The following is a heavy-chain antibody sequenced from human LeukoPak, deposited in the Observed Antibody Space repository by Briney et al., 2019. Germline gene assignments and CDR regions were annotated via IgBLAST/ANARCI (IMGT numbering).Heavy chain of an antibody. CDR3: GKNRYSGSLSPFDI. Sequence: GGSLRLSCAASKFAFSSYAMSWVRQAPGKGLEWVSAISSGGGNTYYADSVKGRFTISRDNSKNTLYLQMNSLRAEDTAVYYCGKNRYSGSLSPFDIWGQGTMVTVSS. D-gene: IGHD1-26*01. J-gene: IGHJ3*02. V-gene: IGHV3-23*01. CDR2: ISSGGGNT. CDR1: KFAFSSYA.